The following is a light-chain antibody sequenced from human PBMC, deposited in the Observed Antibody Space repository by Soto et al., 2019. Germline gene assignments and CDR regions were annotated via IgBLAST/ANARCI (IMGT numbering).Light chain of an antibody. CDR1: SSDVGGYNY. CDR3: TSYTTASTVM. J-gene: IGLJ3*02. Sequence: QSALTQPASVSGSPGQSITISCTGTSSDVGGYNYVSWYQQHPGKAPKLLIYDVNNRPSGVSNRFSGSKSGNTASLTISGFQAEDEADYYCTSYTTASTVMFGGGTKVTVL. V-gene: IGLV2-14*03. CDR2: DVN.